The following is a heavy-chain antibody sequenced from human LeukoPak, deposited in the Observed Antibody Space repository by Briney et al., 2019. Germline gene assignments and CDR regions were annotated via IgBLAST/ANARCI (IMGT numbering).Heavy chain of an antibody. CDR1: GYSFTSYW. J-gene: IGHJ4*02. CDR2: IYPGDSDT. D-gene: IGHD3-22*01. CDR3: ARHPEPHYYDSSGYYYDY. Sequence: GASLKISCKGSGYSFTSYWIGWVRPMPGKGLEWMGIIYPGDSDTRYSPSFQGQVTISADKSISTAYLQWSSLKASDTAMYYCARHPEPHYYDSSGYYYDYWGQGTLVTVSS. V-gene: IGHV5-51*01.